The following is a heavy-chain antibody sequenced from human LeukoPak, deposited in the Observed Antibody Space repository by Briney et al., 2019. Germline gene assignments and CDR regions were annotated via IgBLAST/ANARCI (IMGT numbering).Heavy chain of an antibody. CDR3: ARDHVVDGLVFDY. CDR2: INQDGSEK. Sequence: QPGGPLRLSCAASGFTFSSHWMSWVRQAPGKGLEWVANINQDGSEKYYMDSVKGRFTISRDNAKNSLYLQMNSLRAEDTAIYYCARDHVVDGLVFDYWGQGTLVTVSS. J-gene: IGHJ4*02. V-gene: IGHV3-7*01. D-gene: IGHD2-15*01. CDR1: GFTFSSHW.